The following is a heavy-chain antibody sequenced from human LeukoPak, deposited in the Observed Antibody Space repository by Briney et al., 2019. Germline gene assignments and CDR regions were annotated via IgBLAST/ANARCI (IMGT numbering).Heavy chain of an antibody. J-gene: IGHJ4*02. Sequence: SETLSLTCAVYGGSFSGYYWSWIRQPPGKGLEWIGEINHSGSTNYNPSLKSRVTISVDTSKNQFSLKLSSVTAADTAVYYCARIRTTGVYSSRPKYYFDYWGQGTLVTVSS. V-gene: IGHV4-34*01. CDR2: INHSGST. CDR3: ARIRTTGVYSSRPKYYFDY. D-gene: IGHD6-19*01. CDR1: GGSFSGYY.